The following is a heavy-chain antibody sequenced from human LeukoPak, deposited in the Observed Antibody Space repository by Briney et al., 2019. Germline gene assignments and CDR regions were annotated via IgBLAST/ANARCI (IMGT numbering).Heavy chain of an antibody. D-gene: IGHD3-3*01. V-gene: IGHV4-31*03. Sequence: PSEALSLTCTVSGASITTGGHYWSWIRQHPGKGLEWIGYIHHSGSTYYDPSLKRRVAISVDTSKNQFSLNLTSVTAADTAVYYCAREDFWSGYYQFGDYYYMDVWGKGTTVTVSS. CDR2: IHHSGST. CDR3: AREDFWSGYYQFGDYYYMDV. J-gene: IGHJ6*03. CDR1: GASITTGGHY.